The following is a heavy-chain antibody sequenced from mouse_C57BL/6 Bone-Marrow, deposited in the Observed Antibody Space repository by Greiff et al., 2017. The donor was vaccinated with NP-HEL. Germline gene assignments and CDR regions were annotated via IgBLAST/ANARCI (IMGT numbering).Heavy chain of an antibody. V-gene: IGHV1-53*01. CDR3: ARWLLRGYYFDY. J-gene: IGHJ2*01. CDR2: INPSNGGT. Sequence: VQLVESGTELVKPGASVKLSCKASGYTFTSYWLHWVKQRPGQGLEWIGNINPSNGGTNYNEKFKSKATLTVDKSSSTAYMQLSSLTSEDSAVYYCARWLLRGYYFDYWGQGTTLTVSS. D-gene: IGHD2-3*01. CDR1: GYTFTSYW.